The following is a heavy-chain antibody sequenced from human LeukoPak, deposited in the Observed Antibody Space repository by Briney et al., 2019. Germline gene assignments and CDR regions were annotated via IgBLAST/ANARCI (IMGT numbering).Heavy chain of an antibody. D-gene: IGHD5-18*01. Sequence: GASVKVSCKASGGTSSSYAISWVRQAPGQGLEWMGRIIPIFGTANYAQKFQGRVTITTDESTSTAYMELSSLRSEDTAVYYCARTRGYSYGQDYWGQGTLVTVSS. CDR1: GGTSSSYA. J-gene: IGHJ4*02. V-gene: IGHV1-69*05. CDR2: IIPIFGTA. CDR3: ARTRGYSYGQDY.